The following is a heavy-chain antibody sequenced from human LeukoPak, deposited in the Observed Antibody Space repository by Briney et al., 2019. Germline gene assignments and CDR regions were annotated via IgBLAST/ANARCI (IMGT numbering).Heavy chain of an antibody. Sequence: PGGSLRLSCAASGFTFSSYAMSWVRQAPGKGLDWVSAISGGGGNTYYADSVTGRFTISRDNSKNTLYMQMTSLRAEDTAVYYCAKERITSSGWYEEFDYWGQGTLVTVSS. D-gene: IGHD6-19*01. CDR3: AKERITSSGWYEEFDY. V-gene: IGHV3-23*01. CDR1: GFTFSSYA. CDR2: ISGGGGNT. J-gene: IGHJ4*02.